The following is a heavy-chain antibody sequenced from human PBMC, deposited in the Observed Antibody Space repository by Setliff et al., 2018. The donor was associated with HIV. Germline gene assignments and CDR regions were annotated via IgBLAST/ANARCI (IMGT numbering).Heavy chain of an antibody. D-gene: IGHD3-9*01. CDR3: ARTWGAGVTGYWFEP. Sequence: ASVKVSCKASGFPFSSYGISWVRQAPGQGLEWMGWISAYNGTTEYAQNFQGRVTMTTDISTSTAWTSTSTAYMELRSLRSDDTAVYYCARTWGAGVTGYWFEPWGQGTRVTVSS. CDR1: GFPFSSYG. J-gene: IGHJ5*02. V-gene: IGHV1-18*01. CDR2: ISAYNGTT.